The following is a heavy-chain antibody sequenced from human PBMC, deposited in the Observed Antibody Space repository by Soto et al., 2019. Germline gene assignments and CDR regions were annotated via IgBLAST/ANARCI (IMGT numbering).Heavy chain of an antibody. Sequence: GGSLRLSFATAWFSFPRYSMNRVRQAPGKGLEWVSSISSSSSYIYYADSVKGRFTISRDNAKNSLYLQMNSLRAEDTAVYYCARGLYYYDSSGYYSPWGQGT. CDR2: ISSSSSYI. CDR3: ARGLYYYDSSGYYSP. D-gene: IGHD3-22*01. V-gene: IGHV3-21*01. CDR1: WFSFPRYS. J-gene: IGHJ5*02.